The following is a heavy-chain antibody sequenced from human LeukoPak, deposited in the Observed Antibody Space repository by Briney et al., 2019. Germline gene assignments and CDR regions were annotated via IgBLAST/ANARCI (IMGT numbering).Heavy chain of an antibody. Sequence: GGSLRLSCAASGFTFSSYSMNWVRQAPGKGLEWVSSISSSSSYIYYADSVKGRFTISRDNAKNSLYLQMNSLRAEDTAVYYCAREVNSYGNPYYFDYWGQGTLVTVSS. CDR2: ISSSSSYI. J-gene: IGHJ4*02. CDR1: GFTFSSYS. D-gene: IGHD5-18*01. V-gene: IGHV3-21*01. CDR3: AREVNSYGNPYYFDY.